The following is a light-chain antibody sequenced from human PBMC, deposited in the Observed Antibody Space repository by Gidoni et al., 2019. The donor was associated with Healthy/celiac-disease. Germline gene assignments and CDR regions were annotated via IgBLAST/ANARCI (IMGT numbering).Light chain of an antibody. CDR3: QQRRNWPIT. CDR2: DAS. J-gene: IGKJ5*01. CDR1: QSVSSY. Sequence: EIVLTQSPATLSLSPGQRATLPCRASQSVSSYLAWYQQKPGQAPRLLIYDASNRATGIPARFSGSGSGTDFTLTISSLEPEDFAVYYCQQRRNWPITFGQGTRLEIK. V-gene: IGKV3-11*01.